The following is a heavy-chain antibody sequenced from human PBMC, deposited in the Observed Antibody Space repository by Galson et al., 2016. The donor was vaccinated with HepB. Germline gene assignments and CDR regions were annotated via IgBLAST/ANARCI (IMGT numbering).Heavy chain of an antibody. V-gene: IGHV3-23*01. D-gene: IGHD3-22*01. CDR3: AKAGGITMIVVVISPMDV. J-gene: IGHJ6*02. CDR2: ISGSDNRT. Sequence: SLRLSCAASGFTFSDYAISWVRQAPGKGLEWVASISGSDNRTYYADSVKGRFTISRDNSKNRVSLEMNSLRADDTAVYYCAKAGGITMIVVVISPMDVWGQGTTVTV. CDR1: GFTFSDYA.